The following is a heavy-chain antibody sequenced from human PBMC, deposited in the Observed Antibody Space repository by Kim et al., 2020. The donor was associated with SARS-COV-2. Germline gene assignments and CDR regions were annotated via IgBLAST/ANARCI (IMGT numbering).Heavy chain of an antibody. Sequence: GRFTISRENAKNSLYLQMNSLRAGDTAVYYCARDVWGCSGGSCYNWFDPWGQGTLVTVSS. D-gene: IGHD2-15*01. V-gene: IGHV3-13*01. J-gene: IGHJ5*02. CDR3: ARDVWGCSGGSCYNWFDP.